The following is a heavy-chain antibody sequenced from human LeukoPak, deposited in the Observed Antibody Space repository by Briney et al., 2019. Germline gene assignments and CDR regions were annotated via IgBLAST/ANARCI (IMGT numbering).Heavy chain of an antibody. J-gene: IGHJ4*02. D-gene: IGHD3-22*01. V-gene: IGHV3-11*01. CDR1: GFTFSDYY. Sequence: GGSLRLSCAASGFTFSDYYMSWIRQARGKGLEWVAYISSSDSTIYYADSVKGRFTISRDNAKRSLYLQMNSLRVEDTAVYYCARELAMIVVVGTFDYWGQGTRVTVSS. CDR2: ISSSDSTI. CDR3: ARELAMIVVVGTFDY.